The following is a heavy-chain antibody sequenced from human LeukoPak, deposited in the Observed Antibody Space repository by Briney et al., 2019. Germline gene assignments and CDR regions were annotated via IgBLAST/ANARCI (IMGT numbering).Heavy chain of an antibody. CDR3: ARVGGSGFLEWLGAFDI. J-gene: IGHJ3*02. V-gene: IGHV1-69*05. Sequence: GSSVKVSCKASGGTFSSYAISWVRQAPGQGLEWMGGIIPIFGTANYAQKFQGRVTITTDESTSTAYMELSSLRSEDTAVYYCARVGGSGFLEWLGAFDIWGQGTMVTVSS. D-gene: IGHD3-3*01. CDR1: GGTFSSYA. CDR2: IIPIFGTA.